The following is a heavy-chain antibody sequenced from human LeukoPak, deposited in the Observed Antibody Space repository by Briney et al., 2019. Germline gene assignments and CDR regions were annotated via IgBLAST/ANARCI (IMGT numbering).Heavy chain of an antibody. CDR1: GGPFSGYY. CDR3: ARVWRVAGRRDYGMDV. V-gene: IGHV4-34*01. CDR2: INQSGST. J-gene: IGHJ6*02. D-gene: IGHD2-15*01. Sequence: PSETLSLTCAVYGGPFSGYYWTWIRQPPGKGLEWIGEINQSGSTNYNPSLMSRVTISVDTSNQLSLKLSSVTAADTAVYYCARVWRVAGRRDYGMDVWGPGTTVTVSS.